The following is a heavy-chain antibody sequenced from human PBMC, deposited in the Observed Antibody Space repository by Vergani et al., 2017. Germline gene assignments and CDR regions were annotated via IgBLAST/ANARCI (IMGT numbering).Heavy chain of an antibody. CDR1: GFTVSSNY. CDR2: IYSGGST. Sequence: EVQLVETGGGLIQPGGSLRLSCAASGFTVSSNYMSWVRQAPGKGLEWVSVIYSGGSTYYADSVKGRFTISRDNSKNTLYLQMNSLRAEDTAVYYCARVMNGWIYYYYMDVWGKGTTVAVSS. D-gene: IGHD5-12*01. J-gene: IGHJ6*03. CDR3: ARVMNGWIYYYYMDV. V-gene: IGHV3-53*02.